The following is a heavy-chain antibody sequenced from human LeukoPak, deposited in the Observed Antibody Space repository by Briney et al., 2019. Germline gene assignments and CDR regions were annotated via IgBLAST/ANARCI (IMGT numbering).Heavy chain of an antibody. D-gene: IGHD3-3*01. CDR2: IYHSGST. CDR3: ARGVSGVGEPFDP. CDR1: GGSISSSNW. J-gene: IGHJ5*02. Sequence: PSETLSLTCAVSGGSISSSNWWSWVRQPPGKGLEWIGEIYHSGSTNYNPSLKSRVTISMDTSKNQFSLKLTSVTAADTAMYYCARGVSGVGEPFDPWRQGTLVTVSS. V-gene: IGHV4-4*02.